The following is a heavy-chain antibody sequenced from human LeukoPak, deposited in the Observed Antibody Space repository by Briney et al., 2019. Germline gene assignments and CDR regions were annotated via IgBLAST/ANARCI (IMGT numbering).Heavy chain of an antibody. V-gene: IGHV4-4*02. CDR2: IFYSGSI. D-gene: IGHD5-18*01. CDR3: AREAGRGYSYGYPRYFDL. CDR1: GGSISTYNW. Sequence: SETLSLTCAVSGGSISTYNWWSWVRQPPRKGLEWRGEIFYSGSINYNPSLKSRLTLALDKPKNQFSLQLRSVTAADTAVYYCAREAGRGYSYGYPRYFDLWGRGTLVTVSS. J-gene: IGHJ2*01.